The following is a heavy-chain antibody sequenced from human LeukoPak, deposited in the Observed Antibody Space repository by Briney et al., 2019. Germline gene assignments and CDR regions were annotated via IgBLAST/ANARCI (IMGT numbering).Heavy chain of an antibody. CDR2: ISYDGTNK. V-gene: IGHV3-30*18. D-gene: IGHD5-18*01. CDR3: AKDRAMGSYFDY. Sequence: GRSLRLSCAASGFTFSSYGMHWVRQAPGKGLEWVAVISYDGTNKYYADSVKGRFTISRDNSKNTLYLQMNSLRAEDTAVYYCAKDRAMGSYFDYWGQGTLVTVSS. J-gene: IGHJ4*02. CDR1: GFTFSSYG.